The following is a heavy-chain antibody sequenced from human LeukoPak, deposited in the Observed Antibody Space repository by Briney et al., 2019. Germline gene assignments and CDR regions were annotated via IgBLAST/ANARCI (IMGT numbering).Heavy chain of an antibody. J-gene: IGHJ3*02. D-gene: IGHD2-2*02. CDR3: TSSGNPNIVVVPAAIYPSAFDI. V-gene: IGHV3-30*02. Sequence: GGSLRLSCAASGFTFSSYGMHWVRQAPGKGLEWVAFIRYDGSNKYYADSVKGRFTISRDNSKNTLYLQMNSLRAEDTAVYYCTSSGNPNIVVVPAAIYPSAFDIWGQGTMVTVSS. CDR2: IRYDGSNK. CDR1: GFTFSSYG.